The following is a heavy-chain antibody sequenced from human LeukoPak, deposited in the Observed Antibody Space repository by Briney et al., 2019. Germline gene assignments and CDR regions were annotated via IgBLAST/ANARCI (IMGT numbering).Heavy chain of an antibody. V-gene: IGHV1-58*02. CDR3: AADRRGYCDGDCFSA. CDR2: IVVGSGNT. D-gene: IGHD2-21*02. CDR1: GFTFTSSA. J-gene: IGHJ5*02. Sequence: SVKVSCKASGFTFTSSAMQWVRRARGQRLEWIGWIVVGSGNTNYARKFQERVTITRDMSTSTAYMELSSLRSEDTAVYYCAADRRGYCDGDCFSAWGQGTLVTVS.